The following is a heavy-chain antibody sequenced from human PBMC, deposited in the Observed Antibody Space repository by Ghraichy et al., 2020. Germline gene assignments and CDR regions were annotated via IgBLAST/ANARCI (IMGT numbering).Heavy chain of an antibody. CDR2: IIPIFGTA. J-gene: IGHJ4*02. V-gene: IGHV1-69*13. CDR3: AREMVPLRYFDY. D-gene: IGHD3-10*01. CDR1: GGTFSSYA. Sequence: SVKVSCKASGGTFSSYAISWVRQAPGQGLEWMGGIIPIFGTANYAQKFHGRVTITADESTSTAYMELSSLRSEDTAVYYCAREMVPLRYFDYWGQGTLVTVSS.